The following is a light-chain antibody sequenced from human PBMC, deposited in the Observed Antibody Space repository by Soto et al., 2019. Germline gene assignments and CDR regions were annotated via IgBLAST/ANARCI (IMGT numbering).Light chain of an antibody. CDR1: QSLNRW. Sequence: DIEMSQSPSSLSASVGERVTITCRASQSLNRWLAWYQQKPGKAPTLLIYDASTLERGVPSRFSGTGSGTEFTLSIDTLQPDDFATYYCQQYHTSSITFGQGTRLEIK. CDR2: DAS. V-gene: IGKV1-5*01. CDR3: QQYHTSSIT. J-gene: IGKJ5*01.